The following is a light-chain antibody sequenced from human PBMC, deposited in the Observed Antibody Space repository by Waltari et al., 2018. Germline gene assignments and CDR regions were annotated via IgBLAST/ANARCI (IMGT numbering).Light chain of an antibody. CDR1: QSVSSN. V-gene: IGKV3-15*01. Sequence: EIVMTQSPATLSVSPGERATLSCRASQSVSSNLAWYQQKPGQAPRLLIYGASTRATGIPARFSGSGSGTEFTLTISSLQSEDFAVYYCQQYKTWTFGQGTKVEIK. CDR2: GAS. CDR3: QQYKTWT. J-gene: IGKJ1*01.